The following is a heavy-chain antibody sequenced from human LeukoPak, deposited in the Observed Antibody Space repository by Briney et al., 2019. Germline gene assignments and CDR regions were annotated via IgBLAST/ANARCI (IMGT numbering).Heavy chain of an antibody. CDR1: GFTVGTSY. V-gene: IGHV3-53*01. Sequence: PGGSQRLSCEASGFTVGTSYMSWVRQAPGKGLEWVSLIYTGSSTYYTNSVKGRFTISRDNSKNTVYLQMNSLRAEDTAVYYCARVPYGNYHYYYMDVWGKGATVSVSS. J-gene: IGHJ6*03. CDR2: IYTGSST. CDR3: ARVPYGNYHYYYMDV. D-gene: IGHD3-10*01.